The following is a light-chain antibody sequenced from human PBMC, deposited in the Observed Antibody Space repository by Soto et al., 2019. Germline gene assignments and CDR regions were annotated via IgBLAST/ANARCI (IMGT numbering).Light chain of an antibody. J-gene: IGKJ4*01. CDR2: GAS. V-gene: IGKV3-15*01. CDR1: QSVNSN. Sequence: EIVMTQSPATLSVSPGERATLSCRASQSVNSNLAWYQQKPGQAPRLLIHGASTRATGIPVRFSGSGSGTEFTLTISSLQSGDFAVYYCQQYNNWPLGFGGGTKVEIK. CDR3: QQYNNWPLG.